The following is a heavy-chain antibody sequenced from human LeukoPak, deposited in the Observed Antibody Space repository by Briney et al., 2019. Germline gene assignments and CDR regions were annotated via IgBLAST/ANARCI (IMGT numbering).Heavy chain of an antibody. J-gene: IGHJ4*02. D-gene: IGHD3-22*01. Sequence: GGSLRLSCAVSGFTFIKYAMSWVRQAPGKGLEWVSAISGSGDSTYYADSVKGRFTISRDNSKNTLYLQMNSLRAEDTAVYYCAKTYYYDSSGYYYGPPIDYWGQGTLVTVSS. V-gene: IGHV3-23*01. CDR1: GFTFIKYA. CDR2: ISGSGDST. CDR3: AKTYYYDSSGYYYGPPIDY.